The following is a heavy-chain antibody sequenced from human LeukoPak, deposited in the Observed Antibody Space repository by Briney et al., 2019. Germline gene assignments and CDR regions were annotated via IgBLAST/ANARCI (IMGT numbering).Heavy chain of an antibody. Sequence: LQTLSLTCAISGDSVSSNSAAWNWIRQSPSRGLEWLGRTYYRAKWYNDYAVSVKSRITIDPDTSKNQFSLQLNSVTPEDTAVYYCARGVWDIVVLPAAMGRYYFDYWGQGTLVTVSS. J-gene: IGHJ4*02. D-gene: IGHD2-2*01. CDR2: TYYRAKWYN. CDR3: ARGVWDIVVLPAAMGRYYFDY. CDR1: GDSVSSNSAA. V-gene: IGHV6-1*01.